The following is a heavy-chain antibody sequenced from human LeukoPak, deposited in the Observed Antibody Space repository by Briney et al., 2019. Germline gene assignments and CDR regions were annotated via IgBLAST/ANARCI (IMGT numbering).Heavy chain of an antibody. Sequence: ASVKVSCKASGYTFTSYGISWVRQAPGQGLEWMGWISAYNGNTSYAQKLQGRVTMTTDTSTSTAYMELRSLRSDDTAVYYCARYDRGYCSGGSCYGDLDYWGQGTLVTVSS. J-gene: IGHJ4*02. V-gene: IGHV1-18*01. CDR1: GYTFTSYG. CDR2: ISAYNGNT. D-gene: IGHD2-15*01. CDR3: ARYDRGYCSGGSCYGDLDY.